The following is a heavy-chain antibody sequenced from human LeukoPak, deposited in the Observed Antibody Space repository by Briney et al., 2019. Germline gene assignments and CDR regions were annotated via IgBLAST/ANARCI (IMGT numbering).Heavy chain of an antibody. CDR2: IYPVDSDT. CDR1: GYSFTSYW. D-gene: IGHD4-23*01. CDR3: ARLPWRFESLTPTGIPFDY. V-gene: IGHV5-51*01. Sequence: GESRKISCKGSGYSFTSYWIGWVRQVPGQGLEWMGIIYPVDSDTGYSPSFQGQVSISADESISTACRHCSSLKSSDTAMQYCARLPWRFESLTPTGIPFDYWGQPTLVTVSS. J-gene: IGHJ4*02.